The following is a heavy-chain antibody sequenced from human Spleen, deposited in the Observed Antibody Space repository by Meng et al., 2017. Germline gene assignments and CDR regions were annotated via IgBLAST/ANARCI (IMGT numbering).Heavy chain of an antibody. J-gene: IGHJ4*02. CDR3: SLERETALDF. CDR1: GFTFSSYW. V-gene: IGHV3-74*01. CDR2: INSDGSAA. Sequence: EVQLVESGGGLVQPGGSLRLSCVASGFTFSSYWMHWVRQAPGKGLVWVSRINSDGSAATYADSVKGRFTISRDNAKNTLYLQMNSLRAEDTAVYYCSLERETALDFWGQGNLVTVSS. D-gene: IGHD5-18*01.